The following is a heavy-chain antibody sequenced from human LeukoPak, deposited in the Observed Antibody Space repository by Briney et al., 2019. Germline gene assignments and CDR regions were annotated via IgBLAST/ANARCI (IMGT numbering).Heavy chain of an antibody. Sequence: GGSLRLSCAASGFIFSNYWMTWVRQTPGKGLQWVANINQDGSEKYYVDSVEGRSTISRDNAKNSVYLYISGLRADATAIYYCAREGLSPYYGSGSLDYWGQGTLVTVSS. CDR3: AREGLSPYYGSGSLDY. CDR1: GFIFSNYW. V-gene: IGHV3-7*01. D-gene: IGHD3-10*01. CDR2: INQDGSEK. J-gene: IGHJ4*02.